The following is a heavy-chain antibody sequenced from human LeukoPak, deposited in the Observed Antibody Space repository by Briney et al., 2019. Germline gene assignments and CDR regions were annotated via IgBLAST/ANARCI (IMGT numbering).Heavy chain of an antibody. CDR3: ARTYGDPWYFDL. CDR2: MNPNSGNT. Sequence: ASVKVSCKASGYTFTSYYMHWVRQAPGQGLEWMGWMNPNSGNTGYAQKFQGRVTITRNTSISTAYMELSSLRSEDTAVYYCARTYGDPWYFDLWGRGTLVTVSS. V-gene: IGHV1-8*03. D-gene: IGHD4-17*01. J-gene: IGHJ2*01. CDR1: GYTFTSYY.